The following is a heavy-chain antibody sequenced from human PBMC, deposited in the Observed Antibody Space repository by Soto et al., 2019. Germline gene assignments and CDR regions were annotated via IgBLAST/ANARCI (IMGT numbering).Heavy chain of an antibody. CDR2: ISASGDTT. CDR3: AAQATGYFVPFDF. D-gene: IGHD3-22*01. V-gene: IGHV3-23*01. CDR1: GFSFSHRS. Sequence: EVQLLESGGGLVKPWGFLGIPCAASGFSFSHRSVDWGRQGPGKGVGWVSSISASGDTTHYAESVRGRFTISRDNSRNTLHLQMSSLTAEDTAIYSCAAQATGYFVPFDFWGRGTLVTVSS. J-gene: IGHJ4*02.